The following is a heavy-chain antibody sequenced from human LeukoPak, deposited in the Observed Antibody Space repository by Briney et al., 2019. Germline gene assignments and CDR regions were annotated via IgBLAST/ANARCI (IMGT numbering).Heavy chain of an antibody. CDR1: GGSFSGYY. V-gene: IGHV4-34*01. CDR3: ARPLQHSGSYSFGY. CDR2: INHSGST. J-gene: IGHJ4*02. D-gene: IGHD1-26*01. Sequence: SETLSLTCAVYGGSFSGYYWSWIRQPPGKGLEWIGEINHSGSTNYNPSLKSRVTISVDTSKNQFSLKLSSVTAADTAVYYCARPLQHSGSYSFGYWGQGTLVTVSS.